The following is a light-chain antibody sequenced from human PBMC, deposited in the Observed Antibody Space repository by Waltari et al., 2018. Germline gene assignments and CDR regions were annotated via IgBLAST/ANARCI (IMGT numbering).Light chain of an antibody. CDR3: QQGDTSPPT. V-gene: IGKV1-12*01. CDR2: HSS. Sequence: EIHMTQSPSSVSASVGDRVSMSCRASQDISTSLAWYQQKSGKAPSLLIYHSSTLQSGVPSRFGGAGTGTDFTLTINNLHPEDFATYFCQQGDTSPPTFGPGTKVELK. J-gene: IGKJ1*01. CDR1: QDISTS.